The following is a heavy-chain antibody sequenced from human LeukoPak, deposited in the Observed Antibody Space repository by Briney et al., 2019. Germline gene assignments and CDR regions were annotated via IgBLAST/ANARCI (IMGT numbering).Heavy chain of an antibody. Sequence: PSETLSLTCAVSGGSTSSSNWWSWVRQPPGKGLEWIGGIYHSGSTNYNPSLKSRVTISVDKSKNQFSLKLSSVTAADTAVYYCARGYYDSSGYYSGFDYWGQGTLVTVSS. CDR1: GGSTSSSNW. CDR3: ARGYYDSSGYYSGFDY. J-gene: IGHJ4*02. D-gene: IGHD3-22*01. V-gene: IGHV4-4*02. CDR2: IYHSGST.